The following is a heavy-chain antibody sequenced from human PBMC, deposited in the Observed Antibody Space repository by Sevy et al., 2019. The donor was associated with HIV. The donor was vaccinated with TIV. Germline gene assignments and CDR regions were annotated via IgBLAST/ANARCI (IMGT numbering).Heavy chain of an antibody. D-gene: IGHD5-12*01. J-gene: IGHJ4*02. CDR2: ISSSGSTI. CDR3: ARDDRGYSGYDRGNFDY. Sequence: GGSLRLSCAASGFTFSSYEMNWVRQAPGKGLEWVSYISSSGSTIYYADSVKGRFTISRDNAKNSLYLQMNSLRAEDTAVYYCARDDRGYSGYDRGNFDYWGLGTLVTVSS. V-gene: IGHV3-48*03. CDR1: GFTFSSYE.